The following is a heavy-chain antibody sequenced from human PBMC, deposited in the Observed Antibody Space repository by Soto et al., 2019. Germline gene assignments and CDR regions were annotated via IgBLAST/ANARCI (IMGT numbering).Heavy chain of an antibody. CDR2: IYWDDDK. D-gene: IGHD2-21*02. CDR3: IQSRCGGDCLQSYASHYYYGMDV. Sequence: QITLKESGPTLVKPTQTLTLTCTFSGFSLSTSGVGVGWIRQPPGKALEWLALIYWDDDKRYSPSLRSRLTISKANSKNQVVLTMTNMDPVDTATYYCIQSRCGGDCLQSYASHYYYGMDVWGQGTTVTVSS. CDR1: GFSLSTSGVG. V-gene: IGHV2-5*02. J-gene: IGHJ6*02.